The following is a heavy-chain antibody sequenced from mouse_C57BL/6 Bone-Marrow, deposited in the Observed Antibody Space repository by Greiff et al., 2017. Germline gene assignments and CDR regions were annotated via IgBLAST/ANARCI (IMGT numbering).Heavy chain of an antibody. Sequence: QVQLQQPGAELVKPGASVKLSCKASGYTFTSYWMHWVKQRPGQGLEWIGMIHPNSGSTNYNEKFKSKATLTVDKSSSTAYMQLSSLTSEDSAVYYCARPIYYYGSSYPFDYWGQGTTLTVSS. D-gene: IGHD1-1*01. J-gene: IGHJ2*01. V-gene: IGHV1-64*01. CDR1: GYTFTSYW. CDR3: ARPIYYYGSSYPFDY. CDR2: IHPNSGST.